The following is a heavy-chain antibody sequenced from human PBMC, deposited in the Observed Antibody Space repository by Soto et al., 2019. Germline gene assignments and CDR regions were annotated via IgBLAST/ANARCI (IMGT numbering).Heavy chain of an antibody. CDR3: ATDGATGYWSAGEWYTKTI. V-gene: IGHV3-15*01. D-gene: IGHD2-8*02. Sequence: EVQLVESGGGLVKPGGSLRVSWAASGFAVTKAWMSWVRQSPGKGLEWVGRNKSKAAGATTEYTAPVRGRFTISRDDSKGTLYRQMPNLKTEDTAVYYCATDGATGYWSAGEWYTKTIWDQGVLVTVSS. J-gene: IGHJ4*02. CDR1: GFAVTKAW. CDR2: NKSKAAGATT.